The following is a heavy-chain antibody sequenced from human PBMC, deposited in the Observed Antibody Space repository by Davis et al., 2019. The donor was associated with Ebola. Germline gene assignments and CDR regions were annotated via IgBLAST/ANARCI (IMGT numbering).Heavy chain of an antibody. D-gene: IGHD2-2*02. Sequence: MPSETLSLTCTVSGGSISSYYWSWIRQPPGKGLEWIGYIYYSGSTNYNPSLKSRVTISVDTSKNQFSLKLSSVTAADTAVYYCARVKVVVVPAAIQRRPYYYYYGMDVWGQGTTVTVSS. V-gene: IGHV4-59*12. CDR2: IYYSGST. CDR3: ARVKVVVVPAAIQRRPYYYYYGMDV. J-gene: IGHJ6*02. CDR1: GGSISSYY.